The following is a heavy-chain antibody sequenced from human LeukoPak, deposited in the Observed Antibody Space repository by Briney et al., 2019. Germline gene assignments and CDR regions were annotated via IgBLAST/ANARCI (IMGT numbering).Heavy chain of an antibody. Sequence: GGSLRLSCAASGFTFSSYEMNWVRQAPGKGLEWVANIKEDGGETYYVDSVKGRFTISRDNVKNSLYLQMNDLRAEDTAVYFCARPVNRLFLFWGQGTLVTVSS. V-gene: IGHV3-7*01. J-gene: IGHJ4*02. CDR3: ARPVNRLFLF. CDR1: GFTFSSYE. D-gene: IGHD2-21*01. CDR2: IKEDGGET.